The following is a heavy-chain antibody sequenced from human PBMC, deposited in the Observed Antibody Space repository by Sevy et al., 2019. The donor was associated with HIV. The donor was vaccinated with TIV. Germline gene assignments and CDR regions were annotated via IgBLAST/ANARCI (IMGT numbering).Heavy chain of an antibody. D-gene: IGHD1-26*01. CDR3: TRWSGSQAIFDY. CDR1: GFIFGDYG. Sequence: GGSLRLSCTASGFIFGDYGMSWVRQAPGKGLEWIAFFKSKIHGGTTENAASVKARFTISRDDSKNIVYLQMSNLKTDDTAVYYCTRWSGSQAIFDYWGQGTLVTVSS. J-gene: IGHJ4*02. CDR2: FKSKIHGGTT. V-gene: IGHV3-49*04.